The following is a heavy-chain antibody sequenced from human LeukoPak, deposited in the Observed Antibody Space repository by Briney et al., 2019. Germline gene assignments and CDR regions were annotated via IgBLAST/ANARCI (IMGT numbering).Heavy chain of an antibody. Sequence: SVKVSCTASGGTFSSYAISWVRQAPGQGLEWMGGIIPIFGTANYAQKFQGRVTITADESTSTAYMELSRLTSDDTAMYYCARARPLQASIGGGNWFDPWGQGTLVTVSS. CDR2: IIPIFGTA. CDR1: GGTFSSYA. D-gene: IGHD2/OR15-2a*01. CDR3: ARARPLQASIGGGNWFDP. J-gene: IGHJ5*02. V-gene: IGHV1-69*13.